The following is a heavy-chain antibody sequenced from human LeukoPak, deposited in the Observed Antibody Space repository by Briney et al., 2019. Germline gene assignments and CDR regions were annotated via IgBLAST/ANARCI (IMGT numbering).Heavy chain of an antibody. J-gene: IGHJ6*03. Sequence: GGSLRLSCAASGFTFSSYSMNWVRQAPGKGLEWVSSISSSSSYIYYADSGKGRFTISRDNAKNSLYLQMNSLRAEDTAVYYCARDSQGTSGYYYMDVWGKGTTVTVSS. D-gene: IGHD2-2*01. CDR2: ISSSSSYI. CDR3: ARDSQGTSGYYYMDV. CDR1: GFTFSSYS. V-gene: IGHV3-21*01.